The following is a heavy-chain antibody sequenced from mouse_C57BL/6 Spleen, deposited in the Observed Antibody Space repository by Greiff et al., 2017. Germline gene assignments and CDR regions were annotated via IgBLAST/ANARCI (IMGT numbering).Heavy chain of an antibody. J-gene: IGHJ1*03. CDR1: GYTFTSYR. V-gene: IGHV1-69*01. Sequence: QVQLQQPGAELVMPGASVKLSCKASGYTFTSYRMHWVKQRPGQGLEWIGEIDPSDSYTNYNQKFKGKATLTVDKSSSTAYMQLSSLPSEDSAVYYCAREGEGGGDFEGWGTGPTVTVAS. CDR3: AREGEGGGDFEG. CDR2: IDPSDSYT.